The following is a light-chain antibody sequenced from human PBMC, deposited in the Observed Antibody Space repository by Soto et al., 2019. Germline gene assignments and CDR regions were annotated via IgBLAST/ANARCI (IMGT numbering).Light chain of an antibody. Sequence: NFMLPQPHSVSEAPGKTVTISCTRSSGSLARNYVQWYQQRPGSAPTTLIYEDNERPSGVPDRFSGSIDSSSNSASLTISGLTTEDEADYYCQSYDSINPVVFGGGTKLTVL. CDR2: EDN. CDR3: QSYDSINPVV. CDR1: SGSLARNY. V-gene: IGLV6-57*04. J-gene: IGLJ2*01.